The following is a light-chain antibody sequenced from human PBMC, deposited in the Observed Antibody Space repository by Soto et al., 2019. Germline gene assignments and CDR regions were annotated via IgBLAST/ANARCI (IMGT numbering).Light chain of an antibody. Sequence: EIVLTQSPGTLSLSPGERATLSCRASRSLSSSYVVWYQQKPGQAPRLLIYAASRRATGIPDRFSGSGSATEYTVTISRLEPEDLAVYYCQQQGTFGQGTKLEIK. CDR2: AAS. J-gene: IGKJ2*01. CDR1: RSLSSSY. V-gene: IGKV3-20*01. CDR3: QQQGT.